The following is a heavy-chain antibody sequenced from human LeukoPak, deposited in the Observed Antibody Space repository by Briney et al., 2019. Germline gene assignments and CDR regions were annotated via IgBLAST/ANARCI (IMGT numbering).Heavy chain of an antibody. J-gene: IGHJ6*03. CDR3: AKAAGTGRYYYYYMDV. Sequence: GESLRLSCAASGFTFSSYAMSWVRQAPGKGLEWVSAISGSGGSTYYADSVKGRFTISRDNSKNTLYLQMNSLRAEDTAVYYCAKAAGTGRYYYYYMDVWGKGTTVTVSS. V-gene: IGHV3-23*01. D-gene: IGHD6-19*01. CDR2: ISGSGGST. CDR1: GFTFSSYA.